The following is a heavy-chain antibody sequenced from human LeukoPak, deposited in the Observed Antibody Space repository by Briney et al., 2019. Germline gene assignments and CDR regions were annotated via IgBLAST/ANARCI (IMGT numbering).Heavy chain of an antibody. CDR2: INHSGST. V-gene: IGHV4-34*01. Sequence: KPSETLSLTCAVYGGSFSGYYWSWIRQPPGKGLEWIGEINHSGSTNYNPSLKSRVTISVDTSKNQFSLKLSSVTAADTAVYYCARRRYYYGSGSPGNWFDPWGQGTLVTVSS. J-gene: IGHJ5*02. CDR3: ARRRYYYGSGSPGNWFDP. CDR1: GGSFSGYY. D-gene: IGHD3-10*01.